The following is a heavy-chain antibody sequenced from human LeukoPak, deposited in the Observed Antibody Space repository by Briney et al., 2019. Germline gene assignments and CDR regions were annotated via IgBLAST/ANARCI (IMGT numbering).Heavy chain of an antibody. CDR3: AGREQWPPGYNWFDP. J-gene: IGHJ5*02. D-gene: IGHD6-19*01. V-gene: IGHV3-23*01. CDR2: ISGSGGST. Sequence: HPGGSLRLSCAASGFTFSSYAMSWVRQAPGKGLEWVSAISGSGGSTYYADSVKGRFTISRDNSKNTLYLQMNSLRAEDTAVYYCAGREQWPPGYNWFDPWGQGTLVTVSS. CDR1: GFTFSSYA.